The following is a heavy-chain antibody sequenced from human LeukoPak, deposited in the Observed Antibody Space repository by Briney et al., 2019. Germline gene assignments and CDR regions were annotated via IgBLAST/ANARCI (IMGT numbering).Heavy chain of an antibody. J-gene: IGHJ6*03. V-gene: IGHV4-4*07. CDR1: GGSISSYY. D-gene: IGHD3-3*01. CDR2: IYTSGST. Sequence: SETLSLTCTVSGGSISSYYWSWIRQPAGKGLEWIGRIYTSGSTNYNPSLKSRVTMSVDTSKNQFSLKLSSVTAADTAVYYCARDRTHVLRFLEWKYYYYMDVWGKGTTVTVSS. CDR3: ARDRTHVLRFLEWKYYYYMDV.